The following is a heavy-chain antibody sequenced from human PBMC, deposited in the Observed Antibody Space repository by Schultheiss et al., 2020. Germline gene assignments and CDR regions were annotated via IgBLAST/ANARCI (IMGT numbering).Heavy chain of an antibody. CDR3: ARVRIMITFGGVIVPRAWFDP. CDR1: GGSISSGDYY. V-gene: IGHV4-39*07. Sequence: SETLSLTCTVSGGSISSGDYYWSWIRQPPGKGLEWIGEINHSGSTNYNPSLKSRVTISVDTSKNQFSLKLSSVTAADTAVYYCARVRIMITFGGVIVPRAWFDPWGQGTLVTVSS. J-gene: IGHJ5*02. D-gene: IGHD3-16*02. CDR2: INHSGST.